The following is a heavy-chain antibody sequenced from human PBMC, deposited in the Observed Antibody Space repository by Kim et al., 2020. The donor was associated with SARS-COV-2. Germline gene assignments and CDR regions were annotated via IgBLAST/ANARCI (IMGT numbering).Heavy chain of an antibody. D-gene: IGHD6-13*01. Sequence: ASVKVSCKASGYTFTSYGISWVRQAPGQGLEWMGWISAYNGNTNYAQKLQGRVTMTTDKSTSTAYMELRRLRSDDTAVYYCARDRDSSSWQTYYYYYYGMDVWGPRNTVTVSS. CDR1: GYTFTSYG. J-gene: IGHJ6*02. V-gene: IGHV1-18*01. CDR3: ARDRDSSSWQTYYYYYYGMDV. CDR2: ISAYNGNT.